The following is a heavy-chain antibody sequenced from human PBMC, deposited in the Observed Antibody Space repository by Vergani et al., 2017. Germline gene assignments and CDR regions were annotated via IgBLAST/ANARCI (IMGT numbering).Heavy chain of an antibody. CDR3: AKDVAIVVVPAAIGFGY. V-gene: IGHV3-23*01. J-gene: IGHJ4*02. CDR2: ISGSGGST. D-gene: IGHD2-2*01. Sequence: EVQLLESGGGLVQPGGSLRLSCAASGCTFSSYAMSWVRQAPGKGLEWVSAISGSGGSTYYADSVKGRFTISRDTSTNTLYLQMNSLRAEDTAVYYCAKDVAIVVVPAAIGFGYWGQGTLVTVSS. CDR1: GCTFSSYA.